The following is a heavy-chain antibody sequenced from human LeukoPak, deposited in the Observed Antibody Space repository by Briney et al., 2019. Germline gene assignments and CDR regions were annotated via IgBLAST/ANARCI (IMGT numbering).Heavy chain of an antibody. J-gene: IGHJ4*02. CDR1: GDTFGTFS. CDR2: LTPLAGTP. CDR3: GYYTD. D-gene: IGHD3-3*01. Sequence: LVKVSCKASGDTFGTFSFNWVRQAPSEGLEWLGGLTPLAGTPNYAQKFQGRLTISADKSTSTVYMELSRLTSEDTAVYWSGYYTDWGQGTLVSVSS. V-gene: IGHV1-69*06.